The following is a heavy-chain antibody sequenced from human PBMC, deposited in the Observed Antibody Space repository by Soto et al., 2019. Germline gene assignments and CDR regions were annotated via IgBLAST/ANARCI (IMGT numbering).Heavy chain of an antibody. CDR1: GYTFTSYD. V-gene: IGHV1-8*01. J-gene: IGHJ6*03. Sequence: SVEVCCKACGYTFTSYDMKWVRQATGQGLEWMGWMNPNSGNTGYAQKFQGRVTMTRNTSISTAYMELSSLRSEDTAVYYCARVGLRYCSSTSCLHYYYYYMDVWGKGTTVTVSS. CDR2: MNPNSGNT. D-gene: IGHD2-2*01. CDR3: ARVGLRYCSSTSCLHYYYYYMDV.